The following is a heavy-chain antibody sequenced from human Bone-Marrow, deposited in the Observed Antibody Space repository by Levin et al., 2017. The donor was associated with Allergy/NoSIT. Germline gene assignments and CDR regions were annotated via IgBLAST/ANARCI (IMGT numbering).Heavy chain of an antibody. J-gene: IGHJ4*02. D-gene: IGHD6-13*01. CDR2: ISSSSSYI. CDR3: ARDISSSSWTEFDY. Sequence: PGGSLRLSCAASGFTFSSYSINWVRQAPGKGLEWVSSISSSSSYIYYADSVKGRFTISRDNAKNSLYLQMNSLRAEDTAVDYCARDISSSSWTEFDYWGQGTLVTVSS. V-gene: IGHV3-21*01. CDR1: GFTFSSYS.